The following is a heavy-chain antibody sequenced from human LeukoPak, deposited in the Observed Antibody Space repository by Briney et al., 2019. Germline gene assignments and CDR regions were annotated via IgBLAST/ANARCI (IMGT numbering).Heavy chain of an antibody. J-gene: IGHJ4*02. Sequence: GGSLRLSCAASGFTLSSYWMSWVRQAPGKGLEWVAVISFDGSYKYYADSVKGRFTISRDNSKNTLYLQMNSLRAEDTAVYYCAKDRVTAAGYYFEYWGQGTLVTVSS. V-gene: IGHV3-30*18. CDR1: GFTLSSYW. CDR2: ISFDGSYK. CDR3: AKDRVTAAGYYFEY. D-gene: IGHD6-13*01.